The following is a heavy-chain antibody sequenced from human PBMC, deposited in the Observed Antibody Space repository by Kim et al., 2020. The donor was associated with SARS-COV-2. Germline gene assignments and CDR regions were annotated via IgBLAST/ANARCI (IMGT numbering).Heavy chain of an antibody. D-gene: IGHD1-26*01. Sequence: YAPSMRGTLTISTDSSTKSLYLQMNSLTAEDTALYYCVRGPLIGSFHFDYWGQRTLVTVSS. CDR3: VRGPLIGSFHFDY. V-gene: IGHV3-72*01. J-gene: IGHJ4*02.